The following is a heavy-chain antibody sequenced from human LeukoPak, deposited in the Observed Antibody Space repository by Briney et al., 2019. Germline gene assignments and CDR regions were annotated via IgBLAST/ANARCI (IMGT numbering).Heavy chain of an antibody. CDR2: IIPIFGTA. J-gene: IGHJ4*02. D-gene: IGHD3-22*01. V-gene: IGHV1-69*13. CDR1: GGTFSSYA. Sequence: ASVKVSCKVSGGTFSSYAISWVRQAPGQGLEWMGGIIPIFGTANYAQKFQGRVTITADESTSTAYMELSSLRSEDTAVYYCATPCYYDSSGFSLDYWGQGTLVTVSS. CDR3: ATPCYYDSSGFSLDY.